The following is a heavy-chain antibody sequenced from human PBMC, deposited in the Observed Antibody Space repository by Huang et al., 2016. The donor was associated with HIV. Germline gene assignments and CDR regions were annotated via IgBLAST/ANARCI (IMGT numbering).Heavy chain of an antibody. D-gene: IGHD6-25*01. V-gene: IGHV4-34*02. Sequence: QVQLQQWGAGLLKPSETLSLTCAVYGGSLGGYYWSWIRQPPGKGLEWIGEINQSGSTNYSPSLKSRVTTSVDTSKNQFSLKVGSVTAADTAVYYCARVREIAARPRRRYYYYYGMDVWGQGTTVIVSS. CDR2: INQSGST. CDR1: GGSLGGYY. J-gene: IGHJ6*02. CDR3: ARVREIAARPRRRYYYYYGMDV.